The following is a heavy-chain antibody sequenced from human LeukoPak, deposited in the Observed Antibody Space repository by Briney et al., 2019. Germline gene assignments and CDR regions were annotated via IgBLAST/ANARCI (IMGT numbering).Heavy chain of an antibody. D-gene: IGHD2/OR15-2a*01. V-gene: IGHV4-34*01. CDR1: GGSFSGYY. Sequence: SSETLSLTCAVYGGSFSGYYWTWIRQPPWRGLEWSGEITHTGSTNYNPPLKSRVTISVDTSKTQFSLTLNSVTAADTAVYYCARKWGFLNPTDHWGQGALVTVSS. CDR3: ARKWGFLNPTDH. CDR2: ITHTGST. J-gene: IGHJ4*02.